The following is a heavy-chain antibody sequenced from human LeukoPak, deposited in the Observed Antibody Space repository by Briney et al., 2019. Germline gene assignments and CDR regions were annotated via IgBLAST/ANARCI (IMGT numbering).Heavy chain of an antibody. CDR1: GYSFTNYW. Sequence: GESLKISCRGSGYSFTNYWISWVRQMPGKGLDWMGRIDPSDSYTNYSPSFQGHVTISADKSISTAYLQWSSLKASDTAIYYCARRGHYVDFDSWGQGALVTVSS. D-gene: IGHD4-17*01. V-gene: IGHV5-10-1*01. CDR2: IDPSDSYT. CDR3: ARRGHYVDFDS. J-gene: IGHJ4*02.